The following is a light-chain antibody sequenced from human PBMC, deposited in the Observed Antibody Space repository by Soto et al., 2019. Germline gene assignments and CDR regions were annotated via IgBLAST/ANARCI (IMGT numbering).Light chain of an antibody. CDR3: RQYATSPQT. Sequence: EIVLTQSPGTLSLSPGERATLSCRASQTISGNTLAWYQQKPGQAPRLLIYAASNRATDIPDRFSGSGSATDFTLAISRLEPEDFAVYYCRQYATSPQTFGPGTKVDI. V-gene: IGKV3-20*01. CDR2: AAS. CDR1: QTISGNT. J-gene: IGKJ3*01.